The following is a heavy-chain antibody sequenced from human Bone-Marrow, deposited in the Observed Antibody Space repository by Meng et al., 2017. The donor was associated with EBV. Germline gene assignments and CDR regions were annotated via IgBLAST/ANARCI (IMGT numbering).Heavy chain of an antibody. CDR2: INHSGST. D-gene: IGHD6-6*01. CDR1: GGSFSGYY. V-gene: IGHV4-34*01. J-gene: IGHJ4*02. CDR3: ARGGRASARAGVGHDF. Sequence: QVQLQQWGAGLLTPSETLSLTCAVYGGSFSGYYWSWIRQPPGKGLEWIGEINHSGSTNYNPSLKSRLTISVDTSKSQFSLKLSSVTAADTAVYYCARGGRASARAGVGHDFWGQGTLVTVSS.